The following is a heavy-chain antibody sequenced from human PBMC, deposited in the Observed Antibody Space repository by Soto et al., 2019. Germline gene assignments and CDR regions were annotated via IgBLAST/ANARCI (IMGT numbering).Heavy chain of an antibody. CDR2: IDSSGEK. J-gene: IGHJ5*02. CDR3: ARRHLAVAVSPWFDP. Sequence: QVTLKESGPVLVNPTETLTLRCTVSGLSITDSEMGVSWIRQPPGKALEWLAHIDSSGEKSYRTFLKSRLTISKDTSKIQIVLIMTNMDPADTATYYCARRHLAVAVSPWFDPWGQGILVTVSS. CDR1: GLSITDSEMG. V-gene: IGHV2-26*01. D-gene: IGHD3-16*01.